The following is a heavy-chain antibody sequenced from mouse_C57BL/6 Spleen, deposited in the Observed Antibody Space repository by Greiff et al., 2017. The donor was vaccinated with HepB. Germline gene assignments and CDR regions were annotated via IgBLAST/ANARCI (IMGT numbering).Heavy chain of an antibody. CDR3: TSRSTMITYFDY. Sequence: QVQLQQSGAELVRPGASVTLSCKASGYTFTDYEMHWVKQTPVHGLEWIGAIDPETGGTAYNQKFKGKAILTADKSSSTAYMELRSLTSEDSAVYYCTSRSTMITYFDYWGQGTTLTVSS. J-gene: IGHJ2*01. V-gene: IGHV1-15*01. CDR2: IDPETGGT. CDR1: GYTFTDYE. D-gene: IGHD2-4*01.